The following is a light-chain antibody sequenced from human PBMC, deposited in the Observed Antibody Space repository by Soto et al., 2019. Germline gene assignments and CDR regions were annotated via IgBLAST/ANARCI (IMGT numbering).Light chain of an antibody. V-gene: IGKV1-8*01. CDR3: QQYYEYPRT. CDR1: QALNGN. J-gene: IGKJ1*01. Sequence: AIRMTQSPSSLSASTGDRVAIPCRASQALNGNLAWYQQKSGKAPKVLIYATSTLQSGVPSRFSASGSGTDFTLTINSLQSEDVATYYCQQYYEYPRTFGQGTKVEIK. CDR2: ATS.